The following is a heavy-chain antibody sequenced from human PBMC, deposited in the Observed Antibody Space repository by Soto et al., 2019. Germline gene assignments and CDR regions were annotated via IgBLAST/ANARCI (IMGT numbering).Heavy chain of an antibody. D-gene: IGHD5-18*01. Sequence: QVQLVQSGTEVKKPGASVKVSCNASGGTFSRSGFHWVRQAPGHGLEWMGMIVPSVDTTNYAQKFQARVTISADQFTSTVYMELRSLRSEDTAVYYCARCPQPPDTADPYAVDVWGQGTRVIVSS. V-gene: IGHV1-69*18. CDR1: GGTFSRSG. CDR3: ARCPQPPDTADPYAVDV. J-gene: IGHJ6*02. CDR2: IVPSVDTT.